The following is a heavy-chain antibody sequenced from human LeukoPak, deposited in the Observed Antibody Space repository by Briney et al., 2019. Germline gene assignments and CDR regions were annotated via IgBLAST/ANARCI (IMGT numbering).Heavy chain of an antibody. CDR1: GGSFSGYY. Sequence: SESLSLTCAVYGGSFSGYYWSWIRQPPGKGLEWIGEINHSGGTNYNPSLKSRVTISGDTPKNQFSLKLSSVTAADTAVYYCARDGGGTYSSDRFFGYWGQGTLVTVSS. CDR2: INHSGGT. V-gene: IGHV4-34*01. CDR3: ARDGGGTYSSDRFFGY. D-gene: IGHD6-19*01. J-gene: IGHJ4*02.